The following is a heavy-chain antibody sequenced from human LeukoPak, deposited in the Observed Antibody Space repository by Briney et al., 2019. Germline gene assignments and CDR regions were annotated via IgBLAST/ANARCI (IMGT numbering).Heavy chain of an antibody. D-gene: IGHD6-19*01. Sequence: GGSLRLSCAASGFTFNNYAMNWVSQAPGKGLEWVSAINTNGDNTYHADFVNGRFTTSRDNSRNTLYLQMNSLRAEDTAIYYCAKPKYTSGWYGDFDYWGQGTLVTVSS. CDR3: AKPKYTSGWYGDFDY. CDR2: INTNGDNT. CDR1: GFTFNNYA. J-gene: IGHJ4*02. V-gene: IGHV3-23*01.